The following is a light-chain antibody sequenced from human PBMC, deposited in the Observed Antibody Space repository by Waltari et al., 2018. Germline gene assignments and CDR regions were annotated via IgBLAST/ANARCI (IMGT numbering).Light chain of an antibody. J-gene: IGKJ2*02. V-gene: IGKV1-39*01. CDR1: KSISTC. CDR2: AAS. CDR3: QQTNTTPCT. Sequence: IQMTSSLSPPPAYTVAITSRPCRESKSISTCLKWYQQKPGKAPKLLIYAASSLESGVPSRFSGSGSGTDFTLTVSSLQPEDFATYYCQQTNTTPCTFGQGTRLEIK.